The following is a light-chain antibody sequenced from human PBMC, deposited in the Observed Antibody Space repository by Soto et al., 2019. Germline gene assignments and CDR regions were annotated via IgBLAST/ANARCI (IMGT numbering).Light chain of an antibody. V-gene: IGLV2-23*02. CDR1: GSYNF. Sequence: QSALTQPASVSGSPGQSTTISCTVGSYNFVSWYQQHPGKAPKVLIYEVSKRPSGVSDRFSGSKSGNTASLTISGLQAEDEDDYYCCSDAGRSIYVFRTVTKVTVL. J-gene: IGLJ1*01. CDR3: CSDAGRSIYV. CDR2: EVS.